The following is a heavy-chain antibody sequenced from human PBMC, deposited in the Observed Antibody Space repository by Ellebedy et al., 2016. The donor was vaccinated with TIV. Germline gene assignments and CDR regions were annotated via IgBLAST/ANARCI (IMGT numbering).Heavy chain of an antibody. CDR2: ISAYNGNT. D-gene: IGHD3-10*01. CDR3: ARGGMVRGVILTKVGRH. J-gene: IGHJ4*02. Sequence: ASVKVSXXASGYTFTSYGISWVRQAPGQGLEWMGWISAYNGNTNYAQKLQGRVTMTTDTSTSTAYMELRSLRSDDTAVYYCARGGMVRGVILTKVGRHWGQGTLVTVSS. CDR1: GYTFTSYG. V-gene: IGHV1-18*01.